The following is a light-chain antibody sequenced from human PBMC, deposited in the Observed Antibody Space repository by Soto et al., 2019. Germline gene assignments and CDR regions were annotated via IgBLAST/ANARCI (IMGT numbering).Light chain of an antibody. CDR3: QKYNSYPQT. V-gene: IGKV1-5*03. Sequence: DLQMTQSPSTLSASVGDRVTITCRASQSISTWLAWYQQKPGKAPKVLIYKASTLESGVPPRFSGSGSGTEFTLTIISLQPDDFATYYCQKYNSYPQTFGQGTKVDIK. CDR1: QSISTW. J-gene: IGKJ1*01. CDR2: KAS.